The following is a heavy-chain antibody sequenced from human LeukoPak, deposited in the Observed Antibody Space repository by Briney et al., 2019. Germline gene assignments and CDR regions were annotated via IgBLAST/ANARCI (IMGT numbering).Heavy chain of an antibody. CDR3: ANSRRGYSYDLGSWYFDY. Sequence: GGPLRLSCAASGFTFSSYAMSWVRQAPGKGLEWVSAISGSGGSTNYADSVKGRFTISRDNSKNTLYLQMNSLRAEDTAVYYCANSRRGYSYDLGSWYFDYWGQGTLVTVSS. CDR2: ISGSGGST. V-gene: IGHV3-23*01. J-gene: IGHJ4*02. D-gene: IGHD5-18*01. CDR1: GFTFSSYA.